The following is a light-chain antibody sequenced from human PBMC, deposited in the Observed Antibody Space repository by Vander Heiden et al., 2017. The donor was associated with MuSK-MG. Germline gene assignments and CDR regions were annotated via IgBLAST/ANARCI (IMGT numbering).Light chain of an antibody. CDR1: QSVRSSY. V-gene: IGKV3-20*01. J-gene: IGKJ3*01. Sequence: EIVLTQSPGTLSLSPGERATLSCRASQSVRSSYLAWYQQKPDQAPRLLIYGASSRATGIPDRFSGSGSGTDFTLTISRLEPEDFAVYYCQQYGSSFTFGPGTKVEIK. CDR2: GAS. CDR3: QQYGSSFT.